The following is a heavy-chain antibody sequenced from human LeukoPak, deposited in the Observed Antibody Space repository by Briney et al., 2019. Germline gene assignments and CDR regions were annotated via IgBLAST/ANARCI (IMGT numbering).Heavy chain of an antibody. CDR3: ATGAGRGYNL. CDR2: ISSSSSTI. J-gene: IGHJ4*02. V-gene: IGHV3-48*01. D-gene: IGHD5-24*01. CDR1: GFTFSSYT. Sequence: GGSLRLSCAASGFTFSSYTMNWVRQAPGKGLEWVSYISSSSSTIYYTDSVKGRFIISRDNAKNSLYLQVNSLRAEDTAVYYCATGAGRGYNLWGQGTLITVSS.